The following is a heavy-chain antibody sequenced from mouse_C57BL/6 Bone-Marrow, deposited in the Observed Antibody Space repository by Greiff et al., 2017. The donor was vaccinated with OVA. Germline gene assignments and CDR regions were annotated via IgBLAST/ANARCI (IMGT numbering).Heavy chain of an antibody. CDR2: IDPENGDT. V-gene: IGHV14-4*01. CDR1: GFNIKDDY. Sequence: EVQLQQSGAELVRPGASVKLSCTASGFNIKDDYMHWVKQRPEQGLEWIGWIDPENGDTEYASKFQGKATITADTSSNTAYLQLSSLTSEDTAVYYCTIVITTVVGHWYFDVWGTGTTVTVSS. D-gene: IGHD1-1*01. J-gene: IGHJ1*03. CDR3: TIVITTVVGHWYFDV.